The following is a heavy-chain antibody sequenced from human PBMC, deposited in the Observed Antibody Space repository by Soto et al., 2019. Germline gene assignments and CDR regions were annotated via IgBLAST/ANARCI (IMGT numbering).Heavy chain of an antibody. CDR1: GYTFTSYH. CDR3: ARDPPPPDY. J-gene: IGHJ4*02. V-gene: IGHV1-18*01. CDR2: ISAYNTNT. Sequence: QVQLVQSGAEVKKPGASVKVSCKTSGYTFTSYHISWVRQAPGQGLEWMGWISAYNTNTKYAQKFQGRVTMTTDTLTSTAYMELRSLRSNDTAVYYCARDPPPPDYWGQGTLVTVSS.